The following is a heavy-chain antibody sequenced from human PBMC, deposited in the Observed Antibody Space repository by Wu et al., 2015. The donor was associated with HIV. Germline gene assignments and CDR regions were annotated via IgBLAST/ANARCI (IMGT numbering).Heavy chain of an antibody. CDR1: GYTFTGDY. J-gene: IGHJ3*02. D-gene: IGHD6-13*01. V-gene: IGHV1-2*02. CDR2: INPNSGGT. Sequence: QVQLVQSGAEVKKPGASMKVSCKASGYTFTGDYMHWVRQAPGQGLEWMGYINPNSGGTNYAQKFQGRVTMTRDTSISTAYMELSRLRSDDTAVYYCARGGIAATGWDAFDIWGQGTMVTVSS. CDR3: ARGGIAATGWDAFDI.